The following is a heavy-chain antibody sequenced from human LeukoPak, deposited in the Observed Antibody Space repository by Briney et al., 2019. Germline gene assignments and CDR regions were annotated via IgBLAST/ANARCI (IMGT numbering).Heavy chain of an antibody. D-gene: IGHD3-10*01. CDR1: GFTFSSYA. V-gene: IGHV3-23*01. CDR3: AKDLRGSGSYRVVGAFDI. CDR2: ISGSGGST. Sequence: GGSLSLSCAASGFTFSSYAMSWVRQAPGKGLEWVSAISGSGGSTYYADSVKGRFTISRDNSKNTLYLQMNSLRAEDTAVYYCAKDLRGSGSYRVVGAFDIWGQGTMVTVSS. J-gene: IGHJ3*02.